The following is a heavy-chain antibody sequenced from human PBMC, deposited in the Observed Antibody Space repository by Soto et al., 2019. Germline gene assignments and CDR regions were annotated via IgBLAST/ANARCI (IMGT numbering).Heavy chain of an antibody. CDR3: ARGYCSGGICPIDY. CDR1: GYIFTTNG. V-gene: IGHV1-18*01. J-gene: IGHJ4*02. D-gene: IGHD2-15*01. CDR2: INPKDGNT. Sequence: ASVKVSCKASGYIFTTNGLSWIRQAPGQGLGWMGWINPKDGNTVYAQKFQGRGTMIIDTSTSTAYMELGSLRYEDTAVYYCARGYCSGGICPIDYWGQGTPVTVSS.